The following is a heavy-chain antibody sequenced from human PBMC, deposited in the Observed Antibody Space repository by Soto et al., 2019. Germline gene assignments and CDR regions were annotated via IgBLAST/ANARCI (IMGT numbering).Heavy chain of an antibody. CDR3: AKVVVGATSHSDFDS. J-gene: IGHJ4*02. V-gene: IGHV4-39*01. CDR2: AAYSGGT. D-gene: IGHD2-15*01. Sequence: SETLSLTCTVSGGSIANNNYFWGWVRQPPGKGLEWIGSAAYSGGTYKNPSLKSRVTVSVDTSKNQFSLKLTSVTAADTAVYYCAKVVVGATSHSDFDSWGQGTMVTVSS. CDR1: GGSIANNNYF.